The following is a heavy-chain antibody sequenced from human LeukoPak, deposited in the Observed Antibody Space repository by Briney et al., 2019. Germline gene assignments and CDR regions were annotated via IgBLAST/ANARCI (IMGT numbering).Heavy chain of an antibody. CDR1: GFTFSSYS. CDR2: ISSSSSYI. V-gene: IGHV3-21*04. D-gene: IGHD1-26*01. Sequence: KPGGSLRLSCAASGFTFSSYSMNWVRQAPGKGLEWVSSISSSSSYIYYADSVKGRFTISRDNSKNTLYLQMNSLRAEDTAVYYCARARWELLHDAFDIWGQGTMVTVSS. CDR3: ARARWELLHDAFDI. J-gene: IGHJ3*02.